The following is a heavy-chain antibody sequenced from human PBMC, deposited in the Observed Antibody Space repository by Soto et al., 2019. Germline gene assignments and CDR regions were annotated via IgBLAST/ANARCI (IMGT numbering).Heavy chain of an antibody. CDR1: GFTFDNYV. D-gene: IGHD6-13*01. V-gene: IGHV3-23*01. CDR3: AYSSTPFDY. Sequence: PGGSLRLSCAASGFTFDNYVMNWVRQAPGKGLEWVSSISSSGIITNYVDSVKGRFTISRDNSKNTLYLQMNSLRAEDTAVYYCAYSSTPFDYWGQGTRVTVAS. J-gene: IGHJ4*02. CDR2: ISSSGIIT.